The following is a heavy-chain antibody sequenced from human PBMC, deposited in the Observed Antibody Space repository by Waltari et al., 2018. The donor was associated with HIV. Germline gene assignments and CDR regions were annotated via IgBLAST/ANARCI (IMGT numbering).Heavy chain of an antibody. D-gene: IGHD2-8*02. J-gene: IGHJ4*02. Sequence: QVQLAESGGGVVQPGRSLKISCAASGFALGGFDMHWVRQASGKGLGWVALISCDGKNADYCDCVKGLFTIARDNSGSRLFLQMNNLGPEDTGVYFCAKDLSYGTVWPYFDKRGQGTLVTVSS. CDR2: ISCDGKNA. CDR3: AKDLSYGTVWPYFDK. CDR1: GFALGGFD. V-gene: IGHV3-30*18.